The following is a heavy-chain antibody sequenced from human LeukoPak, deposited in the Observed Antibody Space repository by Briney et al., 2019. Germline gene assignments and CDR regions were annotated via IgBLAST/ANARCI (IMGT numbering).Heavy chain of an antibody. V-gene: IGHV4-4*07. CDR3: ARALGFSGYDYIGWFDP. Sequence: SETLSLTCTVSGGSISSYYWSWIRQPAGTGLEWIGRIYTSGSTNYNPSLKSRVTMSVDTSKNQFSLKLSSVTAADTAVYYCARALGFSGYDYIGWFDPWGQGTLVTVSS. J-gene: IGHJ5*02. CDR1: GGSISSYY. D-gene: IGHD5-12*01. CDR2: IYTSGST.